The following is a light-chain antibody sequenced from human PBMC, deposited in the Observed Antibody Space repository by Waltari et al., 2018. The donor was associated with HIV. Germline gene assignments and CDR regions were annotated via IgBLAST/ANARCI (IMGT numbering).Light chain of an antibody. J-gene: IGKJ1*01. Sequence: EIVLTQSPGTLSLSPGERATLSCRASQSVSSSYLAWYQQKPGQTPRLLIYDASNRATGIPDRFSGSGSGTDFTLTISRLEPEDFAVYSCQQYYSTPRTFGRGTKVEI. V-gene: IGKV3-20*01. CDR3: QQYYSTPRT. CDR2: DAS. CDR1: QSVSSSY.